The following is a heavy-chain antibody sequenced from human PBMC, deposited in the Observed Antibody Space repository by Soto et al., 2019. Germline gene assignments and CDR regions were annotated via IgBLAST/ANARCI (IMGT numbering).Heavy chain of an antibody. D-gene: IGHD2-2*01. CDR3: ARHSPYCSSTSCYGYNWFDP. V-gene: IGHV5-51*01. Sequence: GESLKISCKGSGYSFTGYWIGWVRQMPGKGLEWMGIIYPGDSDTRYSPSFQGQVTISADKSISTAYLQWSSLKASDTAMYYCARHSPYCSSTSCYGYNWFDPWGQGTLVTVSS. J-gene: IGHJ5*02. CDR2: IYPGDSDT. CDR1: GYSFTGYW.